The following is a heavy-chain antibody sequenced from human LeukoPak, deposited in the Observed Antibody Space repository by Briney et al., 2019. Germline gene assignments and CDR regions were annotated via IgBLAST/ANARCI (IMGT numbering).Heavy chain of an antibody. CDR3: ARDRALYSGRSDWFDP. CDR1: GYTFTSYG. V-gene: IGHV1-18*01. Sequence: ASVKVSCKASGYTFTSYGISWVRQAPGQGLEWMGWNSAYNGNTNYAQKLQGRVTMTTDTSTSTAYMELRSLRSDDTAVYYCARDRALYSGRSDWFDPWGQGTLVTVSS. CDR2: NSAYNGNT. J-gene: IGHJ5*02. D-gene: IGHD1-26*01.